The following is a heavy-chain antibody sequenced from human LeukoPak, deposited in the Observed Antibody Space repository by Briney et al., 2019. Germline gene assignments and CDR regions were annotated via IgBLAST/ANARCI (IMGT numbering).Heavy chain of an antibody. Sequence: SETLSRTCTVSGGSISSSSYYWGWIRQPPGKGLEGMGSIYYSGSTYHNPSLKSRVTISVDTSKNQFSLKLSSVTAADTAVYYCARRRGSLIRIAAAGTDAFDIWGQGTMVTVSS. CDR2: IYYSGST. D-gene: IGHD6-13*01. V-gene: IGHV4-39*01. CDR1: GGSISSSSYY. J-gene: IGHJ3*02. CDR3: ARRRGSLIRIAAAGTDAFDI.